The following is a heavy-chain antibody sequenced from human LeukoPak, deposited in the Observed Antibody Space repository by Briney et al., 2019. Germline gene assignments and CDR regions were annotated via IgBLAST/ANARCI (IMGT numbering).Heavy chain of an antibody. J-gene: IGHJ4*02. CDR1: GGSISSGSYY. D-gene: IGHD3-22*01. V-gene: IGHV4-61*02. Sequence: TSETLSLTCTVSGGSISSGSYYWSWIRQPAGKGLEWIGRIYTSGSTNYNPSLKSRVTISVDTSKNQFSLKLSSVTAADTAVYYCARQGGYYDSSGYADYWGQGTLVTVSS. CDR2: IYTSGST. CDR3: ARQGGYYDSSGYADY.